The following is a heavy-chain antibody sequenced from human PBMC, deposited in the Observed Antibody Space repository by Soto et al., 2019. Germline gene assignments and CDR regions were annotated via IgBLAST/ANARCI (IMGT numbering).Heavy chain of an antibody. CDR2: INHSGST. CDR1: GGSISGYY. D-gene: IGHD4-17*01. J-gene: IGHJ4*02. CDR3: ARTYGDYVFDY. Sequence: ETLSLTCTVYGGSISGYYWSWIRQLPGKGLEWIGEINHSGSTNYNPSLKSRVTISVDTSKNQFSLRLSSVTAADTAVYYCARTYGDYVFDYWGQGTLVTVSS. V-gene: IGHV4-34*01.